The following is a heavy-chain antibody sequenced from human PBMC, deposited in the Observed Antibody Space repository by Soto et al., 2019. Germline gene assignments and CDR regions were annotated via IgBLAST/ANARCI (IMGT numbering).Heavy chain of an antibody. Sequence: PWWSLRLSCSASVFTCSSYWMSWFRQAPGKGLEWVANVKQDGSEKYYVDSVKGRFTISRDNAKNSLYLQMNSLRAEDTAVYYCARGFWSGYFWFDPWGQGTLVTVSS. CDR1: VFTCSSYW. D-gene: IGHD3-3*01. J-gene: IGHJ5*02. V-gene: IGHV3-7*03. CDR2: VKQDGSEK. CDR3: ARGFWSGYFWFDP.